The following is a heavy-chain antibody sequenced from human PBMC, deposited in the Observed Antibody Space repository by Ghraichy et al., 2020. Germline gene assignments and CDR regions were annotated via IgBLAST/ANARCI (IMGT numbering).Heavy chain of an antibody. CDR1: GFTFSRYW. D-gene: IGHD3-3*01. V-gene: IGHV3-7*03. CDR3: ASLRDDFWSGFSWWFDP. J-gene: IGHJ5*02. CDR2: INQDGSEK. Sequence: LSLTCAASGFTFSRYWMSWVRQAPGKGLEWVANINQDGSEKYYVDSVKGRFTISRDNAKNSLYLQVNSLRAEDTAVFYCASLRDDFWSGFSWWFDPWGQGTLVTVAS.